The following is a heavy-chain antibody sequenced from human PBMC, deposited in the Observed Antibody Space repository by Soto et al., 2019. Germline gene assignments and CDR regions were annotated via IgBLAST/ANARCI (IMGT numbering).Heavy chain of an antibody. CDR2: IYWNEIQ. V-gene: IGHV2-5*01. CDR3: AHNREPETHDH. J-gene: IGHJ4*02. Sequence: SGPTLVNPTQTLTLTCTFSVFSLSTSGVCLSCIRQPPGKALEWRALIYWNEIQRYSPSLNSILTITKETSINQVVLTMTNMDXVXTAKYYCAHNREPETHDHWRQGTLVPV. D-gene: IGHD2-2*01. CDR1: VFSLSTSGVC.